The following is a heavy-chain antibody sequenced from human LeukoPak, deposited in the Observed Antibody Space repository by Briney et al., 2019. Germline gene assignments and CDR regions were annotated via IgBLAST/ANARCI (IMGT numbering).Heavy chain of an antibody. CDR2: IYHSGST. J-gene: IGHJ4*02. Sequence: SETLSLTCAVSGGSISSGGYSWSWIRQPPGKGLEWIGYIYHSGSTYYNPSLKSRVTISVDRSKNQFSLKLSPVTAADTAVYYSASRRSDEYYFDYWGQGTLVTVSS. CDR3: ASRRSDEYYFDY. V-gene: IGHV4-30-2*01. D-gene: IGHD3-16*01. CDR1: GGSISSGGYS.